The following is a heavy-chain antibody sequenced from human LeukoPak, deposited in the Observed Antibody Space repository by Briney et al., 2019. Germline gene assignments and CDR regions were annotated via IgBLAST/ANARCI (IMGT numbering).Heavy chain of an antibody. Sequence: GGSLRLSCAASVFTFSSYAMSWVRQAPGKGLEWVSAISGSGGSTYYADSVKGRFTISRDNSKNTLYLQMNSLRAEDTAVYYCAKDISNGGYDGLPSYFDYWGQGTLVTVSS. V-gene: IGHV3-23*01. CDR1: VFTFSSYA. CDR2: ISGSGGST. J-gene: IGHJ4*02. CDR3: AKDISNGGYDGLPSYFDY. D-gene: IGHD5-12*01.